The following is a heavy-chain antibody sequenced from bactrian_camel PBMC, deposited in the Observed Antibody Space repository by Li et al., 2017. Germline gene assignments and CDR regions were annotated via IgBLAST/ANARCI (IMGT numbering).Heavy chain of an antibody. V-gene: IGHV3-3*01. D-gene: IGHD3*01. CDR2: IRRSGGET. J-gene: IGHJ4*01. CDR3: AADPLFTRVLRGTPNY. Sequence: HVQLVESGGGSVQAGGSLRLSCVVSGHSRGSNCVGWYRLPPGRAPAEREGIAAIRRSGGETWYAGSVKGRFTISKDNAKNTLYLQMNSLKVEDTAMYRCAADPLFTRVLRGTPNYWGLGTQVTVS. CDR1: GHSRGSNC.